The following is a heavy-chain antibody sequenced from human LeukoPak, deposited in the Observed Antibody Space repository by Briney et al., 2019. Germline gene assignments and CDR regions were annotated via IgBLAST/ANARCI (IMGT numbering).Heavy chain of an antibody. V-gene: IGHV3-23*01. CDR3: AKARNYHDSSGYYDY. J-gene: IGHJ4*02. Sequence: GGSLRLSCAASGFTFSSYAMSWVRQAPGKGLEWVSAISGSGGSTYYADSVKGRFTISRDNSKNTLYLQMNSLRAEDTAVYYCAKARNYHDSSGYYDYWGQGTLVTVSS. CDR2: ISGSGGST. CDR1: GFTFSSYA. D-gene: IGHD3-22*01.